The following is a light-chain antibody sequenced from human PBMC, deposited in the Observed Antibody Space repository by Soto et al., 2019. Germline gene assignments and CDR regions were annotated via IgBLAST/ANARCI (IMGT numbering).Light chain of an antibody. CDR3: QQYNNWTPKYT. Sequence: EIVMTQSPSTLSVSPGERATLSCRASQSVSSNLAWSQQNPGQAPRLLIYGASTRATGIPARFSGSGSGTEFTLTISSLHSEDFAVYYCQQYNNWTPKYTFGQGTKLE. V-gene: IGKV3-15*01. CDR1: QSVSSN. CDR2: GAS. J-gene: IGKJ2*01.